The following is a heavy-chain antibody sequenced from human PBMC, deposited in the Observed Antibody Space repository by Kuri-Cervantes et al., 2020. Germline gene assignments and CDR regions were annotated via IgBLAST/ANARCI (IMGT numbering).Heavy chain of an antibody. CDR1: GFSLTTSGMR. Sequence: SGPTLVKPTQTLTLTCTFSGFSLTTSGMRVSWIRQPPGKALEWLARIDWDDDKFYSTSLKTRLTISKDTSKNQVVLTMTNMDPVDTGTYYCARKILTGPFDYWGQGTLVTVSS. CDR2: IDWDDDK. V-gene: IGHV2-70D*14. D-gene: IGHD1-20*01. J-gene: IGHJ4*02. CDR3: ARKILTGPFDY.